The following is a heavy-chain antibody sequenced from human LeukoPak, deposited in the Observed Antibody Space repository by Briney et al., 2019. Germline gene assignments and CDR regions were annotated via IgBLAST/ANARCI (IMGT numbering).Heavy chain of an antibody. CDR3: TRRLERRGAYFDY. CDR1: GYTFTGYY. D-gene: IGHD1-1*01. Sequence: ASVKVSCRPSGYTFTGYYIHWVRQAPGQGLKWMGWINPNSGGTNYTQKFQGRVTMTRDTSISTAYLDLSDLTSDDTAVYYCTRRLERRGAYFDYWGQGTLVTVSS. J-gene: IGHJ4*02. CDR2: INPNSGGT. V-gene: IGHV1-2*02.